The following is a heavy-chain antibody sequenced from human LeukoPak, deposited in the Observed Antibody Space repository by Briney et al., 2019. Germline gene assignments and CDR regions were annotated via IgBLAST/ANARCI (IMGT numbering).Heavy chain of an antibody. CDR1: GFTFDDYA. CDR2: ISWNSDNI. Sequence: PGRSLRLSCATSGFTFDDYAMHWVRQAPGKGLEWVSGISWNSDNINYADSVKGRFIISRDNAKNTLYLQMNSLRVDDTAFYYCAASFWSGYRVGYWGQGTVVTVSS. D-gene: IGHD3-3*01. CDR3: AASFWSGYRVGY. J-gene: IGHJ4*02. V-gene: IGHV3-9*01.